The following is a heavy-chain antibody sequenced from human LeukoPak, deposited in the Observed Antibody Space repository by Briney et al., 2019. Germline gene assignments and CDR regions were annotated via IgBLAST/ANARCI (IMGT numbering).Heavy chain of an antibody. CDR2: ISSSSSTI. D-gene: IGHD4-17*01. Sequence: GGSLRLSCAASGFTFSSYSMNWVRQAPGKGLEWVSYISSSSSTIYYADSVKGRFTISRDNAKNSLYLQMNSLRAEDTAVYYCARDARAVRYYCYYMDVWGKGTTVTVSS. CDR1: GFTFSSYS. J-gene: IGHJ6*03. V-gene: IGHV3-48*04. CDR3: ARDARAVRYYCYYMDV.